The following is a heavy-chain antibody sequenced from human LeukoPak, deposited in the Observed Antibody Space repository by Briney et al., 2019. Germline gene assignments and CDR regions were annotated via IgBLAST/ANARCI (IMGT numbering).Heavy chain of an antibody. V-gene: IGHV5-51*01. D-gene: IGHD5-18*01. J-gene: IGHJ4*02. Sequence: GESLKISCKGSGYSFATYWIGWVRQMPGKGLEWMAIIYPGDSDTKYSPSFQGQVTISADKSISTAYLQWSSLKASDTAMYYCARHSSRDSHGYIPDYWGQGTLVTVSS. CDR1: GYSFATYW. CDR3: ARHSSRDSHGYIPDY. CDR2: IYPGDSDT.